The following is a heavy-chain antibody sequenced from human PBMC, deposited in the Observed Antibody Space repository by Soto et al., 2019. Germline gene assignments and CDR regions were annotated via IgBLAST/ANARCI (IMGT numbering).Heavy chain of an antibody. CDR3: AKADVVVPDAIFDY. D-gene: IGHD2-2*01. Sequence: GGSLRLSCAASGFTFSIYAMSWVRHAPGKGLEWVSAISGSGGSTYYADSVKGRFTISRDNSKNTLYLQMNSLRAEDTAVYYCAKADVVVPDAIFDYWGQGTLVTVSS. J-gene: IGHJ4*02. CDR2: ISGSGGST. CDR1: GFTFSIYA. V-gene: IGHV3-23*01.